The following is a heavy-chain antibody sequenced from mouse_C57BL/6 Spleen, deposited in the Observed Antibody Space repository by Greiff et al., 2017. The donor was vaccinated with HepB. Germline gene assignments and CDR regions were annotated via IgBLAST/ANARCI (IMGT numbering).Heavy chain of an antibody. V-gene: IGHV1-42*01. D-gene: IGHD1-1*01. CDR3: ARGGYGSDY. J-gene: IGHJ2*01. CDR2: INPSTGGT. CDR1: GYSFTGYY. Sequence: VQLQQSGPELVKPGASVKISCKASGYSFTGYYMNWVKQSPEKSLEWIGEINPSTGGTTYNQKFTAKATLTVDKSSSTAYMQLKSLTSEDSAVYYCARGGYGSDYWGQGTTLTVSS.